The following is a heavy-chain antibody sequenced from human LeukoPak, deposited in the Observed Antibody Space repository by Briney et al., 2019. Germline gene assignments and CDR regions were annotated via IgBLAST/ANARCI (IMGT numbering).Heavy chain of an antibody. CDR2: IRSKAYGGTT. D-gene: IGHD1-26*01. CDR1: GFTFGDYA. J-gene: IGHJ4*02. CDR3: TRGKIGRIVGAPFDS. V-gene: IGHV3-49*03. Sequence: GALRLSCTVSGFTFGDYAVSWFRQAPGKGLEWVGFIRSKAYGGTTEYAASVKGRFTISRDDSKNIAYLQMNSLKTEDTAVYYCTRGKIGRIVGAPFDSWGQGTLVTVSS.